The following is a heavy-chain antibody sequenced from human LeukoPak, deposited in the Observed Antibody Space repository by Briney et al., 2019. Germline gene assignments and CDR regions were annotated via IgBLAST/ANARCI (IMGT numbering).Heavy chain of an antibody. CDR1: GFTFSSYA. D-gene: IGHD2-2*01. CDR2: ISGSGGST. J-gene: IGHJ5*02. CDR3: AKGRDIVVVPNWFDP. V-gene: IGHV3-23*01. Sequence: GGSLRLSCAASGFTFSSYAMSWVRQAPGKGREWVSAISGSGGSTYYADSVKGRFTISRDNSKNTLYLQMNSLRAEDTAVYYCAKGRDIVVVPNWFDPWGQGTLVTVSS.